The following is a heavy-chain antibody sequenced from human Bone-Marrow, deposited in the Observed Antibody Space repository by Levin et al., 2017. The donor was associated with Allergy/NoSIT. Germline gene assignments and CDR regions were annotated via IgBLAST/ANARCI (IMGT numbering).Heavy chain of an antibody. CDR1: GFTFSNYV. J-gene: IGHJ6*02. Sequence: GGSLRLSCEASGFTFSNYVLNWVRQAPGKGLEWVLAISGSGYSTYEADSVKGRFSMTRDNSKSTMYLHLNNLKVEDTAVYYCVKGPRSVASIPSFFYGMDVWGQGTTVIVSS. V-gene: IGHV3-23*01. D-gene: IGHD6-19*01. CDR3: VKGPRSVASIPSFFYGMDV. CDR2: ISGSGYST.